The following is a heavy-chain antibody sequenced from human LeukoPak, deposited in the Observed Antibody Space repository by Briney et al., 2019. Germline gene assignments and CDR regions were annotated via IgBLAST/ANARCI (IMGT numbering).Heavy chain of an antibody. CDR2: IYSSGLT. D-gene: IGHD4-17*01. CDR1: GASISSSTYY. Sequence: SETLSLTCTVSGASISSSTYYWAWIRQPPGKSLEWIGSIYSSGLTYYHPSLKSRVTISVDTSKNQFSLKLSSVTAADTAVYYCAREAVTTRFDYWGQGTLVTVSS. J-gene: IGHJ4*02. CDR3: AREAVTTRFDY. V-gene: IGHV4-39*07.